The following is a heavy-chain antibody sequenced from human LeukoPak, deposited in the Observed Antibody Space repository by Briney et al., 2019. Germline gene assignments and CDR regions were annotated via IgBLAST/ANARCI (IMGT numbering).Heavy chain of an antibody. CDR1: GFTFSSYA. D-gene: IGHD4-23*01. CDR3: AGSPTVDAAFDI. J-gene: IGHJ3*02. Sequence: GGSLRLSCAASGFTFSSYAMSWVRQAPGKGLEWVSTITGRTYYADSVKGRLTVSRDNSKNILYLQMSSLRADDTAVYYCAGSPTVDAAFDIWGQGTMVTVSS. CDR2: ITGRT. V-gene: IGHV3-23*01.